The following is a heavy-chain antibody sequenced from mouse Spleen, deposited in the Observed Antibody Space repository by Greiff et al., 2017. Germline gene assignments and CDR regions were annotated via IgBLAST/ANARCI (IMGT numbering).Heavy chain of an antibody. CDR1: GYTFTSYW. J-gene: IGHJ2*01. Sequence: QVQLQQSGAELVMPGASVKLSCKASGYTFTSYWMHWVKQRPGQGLEWIGEIDPSDSYTNYNQKFKGKATLTVDKSSSTAYMQLSSLTSEDSAVYYCARWAGYWGQGTTLTVSS. CDR3: ARWAGY. V-gene: IGHV1-69*01. CDR2: IDPSDSYT.